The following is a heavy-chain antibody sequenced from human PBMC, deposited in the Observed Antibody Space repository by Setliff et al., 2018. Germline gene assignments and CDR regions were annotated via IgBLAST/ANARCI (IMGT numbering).Heavy chain of an antibody. Sequence: PGGSLRLSCAASGFTFSEEWMSWVRQAPGKGLEWIGRIKSEIAGGTADYAAPVKGRFIISRDDSKNLVFLQMNSLKTEDTAVYYCATGLGQYFDYWGQGSLVTVSS. CDR3: ATGLGQYFDY. V-gene: IGHV3-15*01. CDR1: GFTFSEEW. D-gene: IGHD3-9*01. CDR2: IKSEIAGGTA. J-gene: IGHJ4*02.